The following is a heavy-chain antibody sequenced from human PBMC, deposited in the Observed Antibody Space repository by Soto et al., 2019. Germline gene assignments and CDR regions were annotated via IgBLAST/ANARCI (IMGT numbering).Heavy chain of an antibody. J-gene: IGHJ6*03. V-gene: IGHV3-66*01. CDR2: IYSGGST. CDR3: ARVRDYGDYEPYYYYMDV. CDR1: GFTVSSNY. D-gene: IGHD4-17*01. Sequence: GSLRLSCAASGFTVSSNYMSWVRQAPGKGLEWVSVIYSGGSTYYADSVKGRFTISRDNSKNTLYLQMNSLRAEDTAVYYCARVRDYGDYEPYYYYMDVWGKGTTVTVSS.